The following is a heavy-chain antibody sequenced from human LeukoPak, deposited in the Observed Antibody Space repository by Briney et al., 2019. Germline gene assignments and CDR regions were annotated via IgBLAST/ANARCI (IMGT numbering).Heavy chain of an antibody. CDR3: ARGVANLMTTVTTADFDY. CDR2: IRYDGSNK. V-gene: IGHV3-30*02. CDR1: GFTFSSYG. J-gene: IGHJ4*02. Sequence: GGSLRLSCAASGFTFSSYGMHWVRQAPGKGLEWVAFIRYDGSNKYYADSVKGRFTISRDNSKNTLYLQMNSLRAEDTAVYYCARGVANLMTTVTTADFDYWGQGTLVTVSS. D-gene: IGHD4-17*01.